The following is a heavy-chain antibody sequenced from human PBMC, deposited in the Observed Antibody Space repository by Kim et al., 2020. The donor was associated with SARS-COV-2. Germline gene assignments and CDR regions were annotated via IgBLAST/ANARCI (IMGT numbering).Heavy chain of an antibody. J-gene: IGHJ4*01. D-gene: IGHD1-1*01. CDR1: GFSFSGYA. CDR2: IGGSGGST. CDR3: AKDPRLSFNLYYFD. V-gene: IGHV3-23*01. Sequence: GGSLRLSCVASGFSFSGYAMRWVRQAPGKGLEWVAAIGGSGGSTYYADSVKGRFTISRDNSKNTLFLQMNSLRAEDTALYYCAKDPRLSFNLYYFD.